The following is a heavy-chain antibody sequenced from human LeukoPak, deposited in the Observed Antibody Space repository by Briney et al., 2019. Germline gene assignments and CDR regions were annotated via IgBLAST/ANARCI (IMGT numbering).Heavy chain of an antibody. CDR1: GGSITSGDYY. CDR2: IYYSGST. J-gene: IGHJ3*02. D-gene: IGHD3-22*01. V-gene: IGHV4-30-4*08. Sequence: PSETLSLTCTVSGGSITSGDYYWNWIRQPPGKGLEWIGYIYYSGSTYYNPSLKSRATISVDTSKNQFSLKLSSVTAADTAVYYCARDYRGYGAFDIWGRGTMVTVSS. CDR3: ARDYRGYGAFDI.